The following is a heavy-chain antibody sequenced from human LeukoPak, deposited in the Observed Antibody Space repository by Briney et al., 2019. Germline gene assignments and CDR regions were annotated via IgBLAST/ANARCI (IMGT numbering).Heavy chain of an antibody. J-gene: IGHJ3*02. V-gene: IGHV4-30-4*07. CDR3: ARDSEVAAIGAFDI. CDR2: ISDSGST. Sequence: SETLSLTCAVSGGSMSSGDYSWTWIRQPPGEGLEWIGFISDSGSTYYNPSLKSRVTISVDTSKNQFSLKLSSVTAADTAVYYCARDSEVAAIGAFDIWGQGTMVTVSS. CDR1: GGSMSSGDYS. D-gene: IGHD2-15*01.